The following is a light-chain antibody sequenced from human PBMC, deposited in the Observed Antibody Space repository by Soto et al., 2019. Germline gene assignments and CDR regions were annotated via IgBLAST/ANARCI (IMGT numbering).Light chain of an antibody. CDR3: QQYGSSRWT. V-gene: IGKV3-20*01. J-gene: IGKJ1*01. Sequence: EIVLTQSPGTLSLSPGEGATLSCRASQSINSFLAWYQQRRGQAPRLLIHGASNRATGIPDRFSGSGSGPDFTLTISRLEPEDFAVYYCQQYGSSRWTFGQGTKVDIK. CDR1: QSINSF. CDR2: GAS.